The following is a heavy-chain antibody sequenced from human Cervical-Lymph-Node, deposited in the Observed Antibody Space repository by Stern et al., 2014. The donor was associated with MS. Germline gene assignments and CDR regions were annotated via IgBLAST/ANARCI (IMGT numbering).Heavy chain of an antibody. V-gene: IGHV4-59*11. CDR1: GGSITSHY. Sequence: QLQLQESGPGLVKPAETLSLTCTISGGSITSHYWSWIRQPPGKGLEYIGYVYYTGTTNYTPSLNGRVAISVDTSKTQFFLKLSSVTAADTAVYFCARDEGGSYDHWGQGTLVTVSS. CDR3: ARDEGGSYDH. CDR2: VYYTGTT. J-gene: IGHJ4*02. D-gene: IGHD1-26*01.